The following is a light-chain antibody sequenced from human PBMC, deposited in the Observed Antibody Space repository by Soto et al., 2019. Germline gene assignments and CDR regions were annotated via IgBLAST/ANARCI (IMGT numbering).Light chain of an antibody. J-gene: IGLJ2*01. CDR2: GDN. V-gene: IGLV1-44*01. Sequence: QSVLTQPPSASGTPGQRVTISCSGSGSSIGTNTVNWYRQLPGTGPKLLIYGDNQRPSGVPDRFSGSKSGTSASLAISGLQSEDEADYYCAAWDGSLNNVLFGGGTKLTVL. CDR3: AAWDGSLNNVL. CDR1: GSSIGTNT.